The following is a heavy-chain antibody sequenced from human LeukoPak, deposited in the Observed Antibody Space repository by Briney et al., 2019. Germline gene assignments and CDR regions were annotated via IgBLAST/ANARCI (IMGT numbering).Heavy chain of an antibody. Sequence: PGGSLRLSCAASGFTFSSYAMSWVRQAPGKGREWVSAISGSGGSTYYADSVKGRSTISRDNSKNTLYLQMNSLRAEDTAVYYCARDFRAYYYEPRDFDYWGQGTLVTVSS. V-gene: IGHV3-23*01. J-gene: IGHJ4*02. CDR1: GFTFSSYA. D-gene: IGHD3-22*01. CDR2: ISGSGGST. CDR3: ARDFRAYYYEPRDFDY.